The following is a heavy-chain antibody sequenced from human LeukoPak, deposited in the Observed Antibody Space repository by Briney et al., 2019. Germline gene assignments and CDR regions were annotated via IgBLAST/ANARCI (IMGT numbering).Heavy chain of an antibody. CDR1: GGSIRSYY. CDR3: AKISLNYDILTGYALVGGAFDI. D-gene: IGHD3-9*01. V-gene: IGHV4-59*08. CDR2: IYYSGSA. J-gene: IGHJ3*02. Sequence: SETLSLTCTVSGGSIRSYYWSWIRQPPGKGLEWIGYIYYSGSANYNPSLKSRVTISVDTSKNQFSLKLSSVTAADTAVYYCAKISLNYDILTGYALVGGAFDIWGQGTMVTVSS.